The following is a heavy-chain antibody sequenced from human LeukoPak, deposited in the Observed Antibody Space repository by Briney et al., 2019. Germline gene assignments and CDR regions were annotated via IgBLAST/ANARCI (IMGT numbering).Heavy chain of an antibody. CDR2: ISSSGSTI. Sequence: GGSLRLSCAASGFTFSSYEMNWVRQAPGKGLEWVSYISSSGSTIYYADSVKGRFTISRDNSKNTLYLQMNSLRAEDTAVYYCAKDRYSRYFDYWGQGTLVTVSS. CDR3: AKDRYSRYFDY. CDR1: GFTFSSYE. D-gene: IGHD3-16*02. J-gene: IGHJ4*02. V-gene: IGHV3-48*03.